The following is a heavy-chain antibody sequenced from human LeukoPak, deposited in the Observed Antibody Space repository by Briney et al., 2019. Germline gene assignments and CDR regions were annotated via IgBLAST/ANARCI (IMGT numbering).Heavy chain of an antibody. Sequence: ASVKVSCKASGYTFTSYYMHWVRQAPGQRLEWMGWISAGNGNTKYSQNFQGRVTFISNTSATTAFMELSSLRSEDAAVYYCARDSGSGSNDYWGQGTLVTVSS. D-gene: IGHD1-26*01. J-gene: IGHJ4*02. CDR3: ARDSGSGSNDY. CDR2: ISAGNGNT. CDR1: GYTFTSYY. V-gene: IGHV1-3*01.